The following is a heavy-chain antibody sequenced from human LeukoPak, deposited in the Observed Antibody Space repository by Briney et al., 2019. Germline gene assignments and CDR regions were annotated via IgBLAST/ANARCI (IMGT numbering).Heavy chain of an antibody. J-gene: IGHJ3*02. D-gene: IGHD3-22*01. CDR1: GYTFTNYY. CDR3: ARDRTGYYYDSSGYYFDAFDI. V-gene: IGHV1-46*03. CDR2: INPSGGST. Sequence: GASVKVSCKASGYTFTNYYMHWVRQAPGQGLEWMGIINPSGGSTSYAQKFQGRVTMTRDTSTTTVYMELNSLRSEDTAVCSCARDRTGYYYDSSGYYFDAFDIWGQGTMVTVSS.